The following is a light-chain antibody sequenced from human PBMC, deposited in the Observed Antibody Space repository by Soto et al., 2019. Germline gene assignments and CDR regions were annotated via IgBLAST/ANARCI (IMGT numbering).Light chain of an antibody. CDR2: GAS. Sequence: EMVMTQSPATLCVSPGERATIACRASQSVSSNLAWYQQKPGQAPRLLIYGASTRATGVPARFSGSGSGTDFTLTISSLQSEDFAVYYCQQYNIWPPWTFGQGTRLEIK. CDR1: QSVSSN. J-gene: IGKJ5*01. CDR3: QQYNIWPPWT. V-gene: IGKV3-15*01.